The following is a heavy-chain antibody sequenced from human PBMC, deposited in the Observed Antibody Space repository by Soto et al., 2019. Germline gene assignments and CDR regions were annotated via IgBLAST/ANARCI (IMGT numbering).Heavy chain of an antibody. J-gene: IGHJ3*02. D-gene: IGHD3-16*02. V-gene: IGHV1-8*01. Sequence: ASVKVSCKASGYTFTSYDINWVRQATGQGLEWMGWMNPNSGNTGYAQKFQGRVTMTRNTSISTAYMELSSLRSEDTAVYYCARIQYYDYIWGSYRDHDAFDIWGQGTMVTVS. CDR1: GYTFTSYD. CDR2: MNPNSGNT. CDR3: ARIQYYDYIWGSYRDHDAFDI.